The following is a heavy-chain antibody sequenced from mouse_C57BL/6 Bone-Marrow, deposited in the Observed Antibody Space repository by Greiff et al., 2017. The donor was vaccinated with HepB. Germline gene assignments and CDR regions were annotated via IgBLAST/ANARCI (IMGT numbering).Heavy chain of an antibody. D-gene: IGHD2-1*01. V-gene: IGHV1-19*01. CDR1: GYTFTDYY. Sequence: VHVKQSGPVLVKPGASVKMSCKASGYTFTDYYMNWVKQSHGKSLEWIGVINPYNGGTSYNQKFKGKATLTVDKSSSTAYMELNSLTSEDSAVYYCAKLLGLVWGQGTSVTVSS. CDR3: AKLLGLV. J-gene: IGHJ4*01. CDR2: INPYNGGT.